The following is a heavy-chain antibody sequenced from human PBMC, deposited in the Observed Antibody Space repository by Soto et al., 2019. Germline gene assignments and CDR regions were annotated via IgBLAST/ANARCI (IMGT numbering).Heavy chain of an antibody. V-gene: IGHV4-34*01. D-gene: IGHD1-1*01. CDR1: GGSFSGYY. CDR2: INHSGST. Sequence: SETLSLTCAVYGGSFSGYYWSWIRQPTGKGLEWIGEINHSGSTNYNPSLKSRVTISVDTSKNQFSLKLSSVTAADTAVYYCARGRTNRDYYYYMDVWGKGTTVTVSS. J-gene: IGHJ6*03. CDR3: ARGRTNRDYYYYMDV.